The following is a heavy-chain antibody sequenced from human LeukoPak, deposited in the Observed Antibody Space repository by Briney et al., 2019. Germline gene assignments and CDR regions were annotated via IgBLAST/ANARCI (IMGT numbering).Heavy chain of an antibody. V-gene: IGHV1-8*02. CDR3: ARVITRGSGRFDP. CDR1: GYTFTSYY. CDR2: MNPNSGNT. Sequence: ASVKVSCKASGYTFTSYYMHWVRQATGQGLEWMGWMNPNSGNTGYAQKFQGRVTMTRNTSISTAYMELSSLRSEDTAVYCCARVITRGSGRFDPWGQGTLVTVSS. J-gene: IGHJ5*02. D-gene: IGHD1-1*01.